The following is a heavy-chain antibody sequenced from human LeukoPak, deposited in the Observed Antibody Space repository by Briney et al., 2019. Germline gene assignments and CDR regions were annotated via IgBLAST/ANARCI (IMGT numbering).Heavy chain of an antibody. CDR3: ARASYYDFWSGYYGAFDI. D-gene: IGHD3-3*01. V-gene: IGHV3-30*03. CDR1: GFTFSSYG. Sequence: QAGGSLRLSCAASGFTFSSYGMHWVRQAPGKGLEWVAVISYDGSNKYYADSVKGRFTISRDNSKNTLYLQMNSLRAEDTAVYYCARASYYDFWSGYYGAFDIWGQGTMVTVSS. CDR2: ISYDGSNK. J-gene: IGHJ3*02.